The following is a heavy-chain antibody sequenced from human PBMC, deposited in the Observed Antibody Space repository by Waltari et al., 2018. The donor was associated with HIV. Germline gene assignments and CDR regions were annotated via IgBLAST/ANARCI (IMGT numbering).Heavy chain of an antibody. V-gene: IGHV3-21*01. J-gene: IGHJ4*02. CDR1: GFTFSRFS. Sequence: EVQLVESGGGLVKPGGSLRPSCAASGFTFSRFSMNLVRQAPGKGLEWVSSISSSSSYIYYADSVKGRFTISRDNAKNSLYLQMNSLRAEDTAVYYCARVSVVVPAADYWGQGTLVTVSS. CDR3: ARVSVVVPAADY. D-gene: IGHD2-2*01. CDR2: ISSSSSYI.